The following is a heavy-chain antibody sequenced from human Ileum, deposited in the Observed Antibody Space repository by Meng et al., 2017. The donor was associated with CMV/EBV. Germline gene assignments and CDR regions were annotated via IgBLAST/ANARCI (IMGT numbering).Heavy chain of an antibody. CDR3: ATYCSPTSCYSWQH. CDR1: GFTLRSYD. V-gene: IGHV3-13*01. CDR2: IAAGGDK. J-gene: IGHJ1*01. D-gene: IGHD2-2*01. Sequence: GGSLRLSCAASGFTLRSYDIFWVRQAAGKGREWVSSIAAGGDKYYADSVKGRFTISRENAKNPLYLQMNSLRAGDTAVYYCATYCSPTSCYSWQHWGQGTLVTVSS.